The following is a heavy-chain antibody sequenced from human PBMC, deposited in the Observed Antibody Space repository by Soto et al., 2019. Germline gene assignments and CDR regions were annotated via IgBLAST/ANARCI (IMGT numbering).Heavy chain of an antibody. V-gene: IGHV1-18*01. CDR2: ISAHNGDT. J-gene: IGHJ6*02. CDR1: GYTFSSYG. D-gene: IGHD4-17*01. Sequence: QVQLVQSGGEVKKPGASVKVSGKASGYTFSSYGMNWVRQAPGQGLEWMGWISAHNGDTNYAQKLQGRVTMTTDTSTSTAYMDLRSLRSDDTAVYYCARDYGGKRHLGMAVWGQGTTVTVSS. CDR3: ARDYGGKRHLGMAV.